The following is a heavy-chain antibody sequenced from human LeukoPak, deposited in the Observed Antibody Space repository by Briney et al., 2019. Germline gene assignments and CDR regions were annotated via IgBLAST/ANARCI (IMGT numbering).Heavy chain of an antibody. CDR3: ARSHSTGLLWFGELPLDY. D-gene: IGHD3-10*01. CDR2: IYYSGST. Sequence: SETLSLTCTVSGGSISSSSYYWGWIRQPPGKGLEWIGSIYYSGSTYYNPSLKSRVTISVDTSKNQFSLKLSSVTAADTAVYYCARSHSTGLLWFGELPLDYWGQGTLVTVSS. J-gene: IGHJ4*02. V-gene: IGHV4-39*01. CDR1: GGSISSSSYY.